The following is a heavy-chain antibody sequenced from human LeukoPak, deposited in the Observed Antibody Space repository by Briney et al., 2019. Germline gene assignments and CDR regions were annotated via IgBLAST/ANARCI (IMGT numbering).Heavy chain of an antibody. CDR3: ARDLSDYGDYIDY. Sequence: GGSLRLSCAASGFTFSTYWMAWVRQAPGKGLEWVANIKGDESARHQADSVKGRFTISRDNAKNSLYLQMNSLRAEDTAVYYCARDLSDYGDYIDYWGQGTLVTVSS. V-gene: IGHV3-7*01. D-gene: IGHD4-17*01. CDR2: IKGDESAR. CDR1: GFTFSTYW. J-gene: IGHJ4*02.